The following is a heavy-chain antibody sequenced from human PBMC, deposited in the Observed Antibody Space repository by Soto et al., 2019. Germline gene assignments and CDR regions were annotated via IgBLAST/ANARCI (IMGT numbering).Heavy chain of an antibody. J-gene: IGHJ4*02. CDR1: GFTFTSSA. CDR2: IVVGSGNT. D-gene: IGHD3-22*01. CDR3: ARGYYYDSSGYYLDY. Sequence: GASVKVSCKASGFTFTSSAVQWVRQARGQRLEWIGWIVVGSGNTNYAQKFQERVTITADESTSTAYMELSSLRSEDTAVYYCARGYYYDSSGYYLDYWGQGTLVTVSS. V-gene: IGHV1-58*01.